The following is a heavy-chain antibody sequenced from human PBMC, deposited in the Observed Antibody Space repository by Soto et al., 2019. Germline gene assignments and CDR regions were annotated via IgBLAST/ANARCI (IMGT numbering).Heavy chain of an antibody. V-gene: IGHV5-10-1*01. CDR1: GYSFTTYW. Sequence: PGESLKISCKGSGYSFTTYWIGWGRQMPGTGTEWMGRIDPSDSYTNYSPSFQGHVTISADRSISTAYLQWSSLKASDTAMYYCARHPSDIVVVPAARDAFDIWGQGTMVTVSS. D-gene: IGHD2-2*01. CDR3: ARHPSDIVVVPAARDAFDI. J-gene: IGHJ3*02. CDR2: IDPSDSYT.